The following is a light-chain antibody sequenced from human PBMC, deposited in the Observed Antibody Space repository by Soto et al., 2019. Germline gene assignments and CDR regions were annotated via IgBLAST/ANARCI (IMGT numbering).Light chain of an antibody. J-gene: IGLJ2*01. V-gene: IGLV2-14*01. CDR3: SSYTSSSPL. CDR1: SSDVGDYNY. Sequence: QSALTQPASVSGSPGQSITISCTGTSSDVGDYNYVSWYQQHPGKAPKLMIYDVSNRPSGVSNRFSGSKSGNTASLTISGLRAEDEADYYCSSYTSSSPLFGGGTQLTVL. CDR2: DVS.